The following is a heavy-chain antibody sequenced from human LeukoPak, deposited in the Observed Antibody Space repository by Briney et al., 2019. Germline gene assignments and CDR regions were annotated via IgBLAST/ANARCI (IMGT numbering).Heavy chain of an antibody. CDR2: INPNSGGT. Sequence: ASVKVSCKASGYTFTGCYMHWVRQAPGQGLEWMGWINPNSGGTNYAQKFQGRVTMTRDTSISTAYMELRSLRSDDTAVYYCARGDAYCGGDCPLYYMDVWGKGTTVTVSS. J-gene: IGHJ6*03. CDR3: ARGDAYCGGDCPLYYMDV. D-gene: IGHD2-21*02. V-gene: IGHV1-2*02. CDR1: GYTFTGCY.